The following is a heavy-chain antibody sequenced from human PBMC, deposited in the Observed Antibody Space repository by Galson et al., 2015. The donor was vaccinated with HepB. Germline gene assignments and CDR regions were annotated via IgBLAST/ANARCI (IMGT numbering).Heavy chain of an antibody. CDR2: IWYDGTDK. J-gene: IGHJ6*02. V-gene: IGHV3-33*01. Sequence: SLRLSCAASGFTFSSYAMHWVRQAPGKGLEWVAVIWYDGTDKYYADSVKGRFTISRDSSKNTVFLQMNTLRAEDTAVYYCARDVAKGVDFWSGHLSMDVWGQGTTVIVSS. CDR3: ARDVAKGVDFWSGHLSMDV. CDR1: GFTFSSYA. D-gene: IGHD3-3*01.